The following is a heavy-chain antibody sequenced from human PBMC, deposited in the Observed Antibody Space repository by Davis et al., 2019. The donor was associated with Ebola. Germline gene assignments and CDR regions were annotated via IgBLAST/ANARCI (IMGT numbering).Heavy chain of an antibody. Sequence: PGGSLRLSCAASGFTFSSYAMSWVRQAPGKGLEWVSAISGSGGSTYYADSVKGRFTISRDNSKNTLYLQMNSLRAEDTAVYYCAKDLYVRPRIPGGYVDYWGQGTLVTVSS. J-gene: IGHJ4*02. CDR1: GFTFSSYA. D-gene: IGHD2/OR15-2a*01. V-gene: IGHV3-23*01. CDR3: AKDLYVRPRIPGGYVDY. CDR2: ISGSGGST.